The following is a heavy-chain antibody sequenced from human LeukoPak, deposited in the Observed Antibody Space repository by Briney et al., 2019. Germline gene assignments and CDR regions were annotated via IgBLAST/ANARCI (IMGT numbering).Heavy chain of an antibody. J-gene: IGHJ4*02. CDR1: GGSISSDSYC. CDR3: ARGPTTMTRAFDY. V-gene: IGHV4-61*09. Sequence: SQTLSLTCTVSGGSISSDSYCWSWIRQPAGKGLEWIGHIHISGSTNYNPSLKSRVTISVDTSKNQLSLKLSSVTAADTAVYYCARGPTTMTRAFDYWGQGTLVTVSS. D-gene: IGHD4-11*01. CDR2: IHISGST.